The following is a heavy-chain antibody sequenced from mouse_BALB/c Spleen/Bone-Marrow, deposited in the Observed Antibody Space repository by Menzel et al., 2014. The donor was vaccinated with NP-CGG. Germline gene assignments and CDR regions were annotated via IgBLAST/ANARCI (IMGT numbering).Heavy chain of an antibody. CDR1: GYTFTDYW. J-gene: IGHJ4*01. CDR2: IDTSDSYT. V-gene: IGHV1-69*01. Sequence: QVQLKESGAELVMPGASVKMSCKASGYTFTDYWMHWVKQRPGQGLEWIGAIDTSDSYTSYNQKFKGKATLTVDEFSSTAYMQLSSLTSEDSAVYYCAREDYGYGAMYYWGQGTSVTVSS. CDR3: AREDYGYGAMYY. D-gene: IGHD2-2*01.